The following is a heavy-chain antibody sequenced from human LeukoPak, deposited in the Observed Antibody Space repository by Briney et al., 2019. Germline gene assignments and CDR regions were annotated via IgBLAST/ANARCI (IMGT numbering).Heavy chain of an antibody. J-gene: IGHJ4*02. V-gene: IGHV4-34*01. CDR2: INHSGST. CDR3: ARLDY. CDR1: GGSFSGCY. Sequence: PSETLSLTCAVYGGSFSGCYWSWIRQPPGKGLEWIGEINHSGSTNYNPSLKSRVTISVDTSKNQFSLKLSSVTAADTAVYYCARLDYWGQGTLVTVSS.